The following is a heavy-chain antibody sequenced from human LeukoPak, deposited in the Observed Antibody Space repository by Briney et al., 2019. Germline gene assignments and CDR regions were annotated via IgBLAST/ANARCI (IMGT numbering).Heavy chain of an antibody. D-gene: IGHD2-2*01. CDR3: ARSCSSTNCGLYYYYYIDV. CDR2: ISPNSGGT. CDR1: GYTFTSYG. Sequence: GASVKVSCRASGYTFTSYGISWVRQAPGQGLEWMGWISPNSGGTHYAQNFQGRVTMTRDTSISTAYMELSNLRSDDTAVYYCARSCSSTNCGLYYYYYIDVWGKGTTVTVSS. J-gene: IGHJ6*03. V-gene: IGHV1-2*02.